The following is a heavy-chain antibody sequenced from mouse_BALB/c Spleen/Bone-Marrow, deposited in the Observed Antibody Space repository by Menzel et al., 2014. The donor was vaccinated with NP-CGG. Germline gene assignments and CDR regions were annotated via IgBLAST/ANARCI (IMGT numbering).Heavy chain of an antibody. CDR2: ISSGSSTI. CDR3: ARWGGYFDV. Sequence: DVMLVESGGGLVQPGGSRKLSCAASGFTFSSFGMHWVRRAPEKGLEWVAYISSGSSTIYYADTVKGRFTISRDNPRNTLFLQMTSLRSEDTAMYYCARWGGYFDVWGAGTTVTVSS. CDR1: GFTFSSFG. J-gene: IGHJ1*01. V-gene: IGHV5-17*02.